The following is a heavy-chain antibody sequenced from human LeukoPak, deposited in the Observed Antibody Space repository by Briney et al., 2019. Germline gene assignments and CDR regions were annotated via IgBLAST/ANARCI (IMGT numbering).Heavy chain of an antibody. CDR3: ARVRGYRYGSLDV. J-gene: IGHJ6*04. CDR2: IKEDGSEK. V-gene: IGHV3-7*03. D-gene: IGHD5-18*01. Sequence: GGSLRLSCAASRFTFSDYYMSWIRQAPGKGLEWVANIKEDGSEKYYVDSVRGRFTISRDNSKNTVYLQMNSLRAEDTAMYYCARVRGYRYGSLDVWGKGTTVTVSS. CDR1: RFTFSDYY.